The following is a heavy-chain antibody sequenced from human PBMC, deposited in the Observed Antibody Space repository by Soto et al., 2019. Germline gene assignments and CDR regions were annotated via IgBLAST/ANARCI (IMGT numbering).Heavy chain of an antibody. V-gene: IGHV1-2*04. J-gene: IGHJ6*03. Sequence: ASVKVSCKASGYTFTGYYMHWVRQAPGQGLEWMGWINPNSGGTNYAQKFQGWVTMTRDTSISTAYMELSRLRSDDTAVYYCARGDGRGSGSYYNYYYYMDVWGKGTTVTVSS. CDR2: INPNSGGT. CDR1: GYTFTGYY. CDR3: ARGDGRGSGSYYNYYYYMDV. D-gene: IGHD3-10*01.